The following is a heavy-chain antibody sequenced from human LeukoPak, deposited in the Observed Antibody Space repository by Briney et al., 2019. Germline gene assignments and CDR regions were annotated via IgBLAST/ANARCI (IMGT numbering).Heavy chain of an antibody. CDR3: ASNNWNYNYYFDY. CDR1: GFTFSSYS. CDR2: ISSSSSTI. Sequence: GGSLRLSCAASGFTFSSYSMNWVRQAPGKGRGWVSYISSSSSTIYYADSVKGRFTISRDNAKNSLYLQMNSLRAEDTAVYYCASNNWNYNYYFDYWGQGTLVTVSS. V-gene: IGHV3-48*04. J-gene: IGHJ4*02. D-gene: IGHD1-7*01.